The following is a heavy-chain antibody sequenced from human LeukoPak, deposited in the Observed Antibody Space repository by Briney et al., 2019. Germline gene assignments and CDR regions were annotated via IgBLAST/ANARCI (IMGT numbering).Heavy chain of an antibody. CDR2: FYYSGST. D-gene: IGHD6-13*01. CDR1: GGSVSSVTYY. V-gene: IGHV4-61*01. J-gene: IGHJ4*02. CDR3: ARGPGTWSHYFDS. Sequence: PSETLSLTCTVSGGSVSSVTYYWSWIRQPPGKGLEWIGYFYYSGSTNYNPSLKSRVTISVDTSKNQFSLQLTSVTAADTAVYYCARGPGTWSHYFDSWGQGTLVTVSS.